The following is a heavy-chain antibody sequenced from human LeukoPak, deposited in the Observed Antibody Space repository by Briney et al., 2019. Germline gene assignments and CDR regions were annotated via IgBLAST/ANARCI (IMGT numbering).Heavy chain of an antibody. D-gene: IGHD5-12*01. CDR1: GFAFCSHG. Sequence: GGSLRLSCVASGFAFCSHGMHWVRQVPGQGLQWVASVWYDGSNKYYADFAQGRFIISRDNPKNTLYLEMNSLRVEDTAVYFCTKDRGYSFIGAMDAWGQGTTVSVSS. CDR3: TKDRGYSFIGAMDA. CDR2: VWYDGSNK. V-gene: IGHV3-30*02. J-gene: IGHJ6*02.